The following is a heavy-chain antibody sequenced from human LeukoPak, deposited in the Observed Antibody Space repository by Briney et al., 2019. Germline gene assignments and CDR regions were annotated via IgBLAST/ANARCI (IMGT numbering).Heavy chain of an antibody. Sequence: SETLSLTCTVSGGSISSYYWSWIRQPPGKGLEWIGYIYYSGSTNYNPSLKSRVTISVDTSKNQFSLKLSSVTAADTAVYYCARSYCSGGSCYSGLHYYYGMDVWGQGTTVTVSS. CDR2: IYYSGST. V-gene: IGHV4-59*01. CDR3: ARSYCSGGSCYSGLHYYYGMDV. J-gene: IGHJ6*02. D-gene: IGHD2-15*01. CDR1: GGSISSYY.